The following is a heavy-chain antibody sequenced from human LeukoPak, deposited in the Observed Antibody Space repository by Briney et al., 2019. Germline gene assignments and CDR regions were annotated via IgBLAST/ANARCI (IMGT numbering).Heavy chain of an antibody. CDR1: GGSISSYY. Sequence: SETLSLTCTVSGGSISSYYWSWIRQPPGKGLAWIGYIYHSGSTYYNPSLKSRVTISVDRPKNQFSLKLSSVTAADTAVYYCARDPPHDYGAKAGRAFDIWGQGTMVTVSS. D-gene: IGHD4-17*01. J-gene: IGHJ3*02. CDR2: IYHSGST. CDR3: ARDPPHDYGAKAGRAFDI. V-gene: IGHV4-59*12.